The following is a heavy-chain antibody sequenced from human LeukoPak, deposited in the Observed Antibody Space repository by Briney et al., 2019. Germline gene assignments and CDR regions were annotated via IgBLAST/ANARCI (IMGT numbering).Heavy chain of an antibody. CDR3: ARDLFGATESTWEHGDV. V-gene: IGHV3-23*01. CDR1: GFTFSSFG. CDR2: ISSTGGTA. J-gene: IGHJ6*04. D-gene: IGHD4-17*01. Sequence: PGGSLRLSCAASGFTFSSFGMSWVRQAPGKGLEWVSAISSTGGTAYYADSVKGRFTISRDNSKNTLYLQMNSLRAEDTAVYYCARDLFGATESTWEHGDVWGKGTTVTISS.